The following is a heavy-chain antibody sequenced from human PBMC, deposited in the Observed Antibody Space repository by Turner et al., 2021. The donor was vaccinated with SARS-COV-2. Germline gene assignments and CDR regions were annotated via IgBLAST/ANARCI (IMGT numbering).Heavy chain of an antibody. D-gene: IGHD2-21*02. CDR1: GYTLIELS. CDR2: IDHEDGET. J-gene: IGHJ4*02. Sequence: QVQLLQSWAEVKKPGAAVGVSFKVSGYTLIELSLHWVRQAPGKGLEWMGGIDHEDGETIYVQMFQGRVTMPEDTSTDTVSMALSSLSSEDTAVYYCATGYVYCGGDRSIHYWGQGTLVTVSS. CDR3: ATGYVYCGGDRSIHY. V-gene: IGHV1-24*01.